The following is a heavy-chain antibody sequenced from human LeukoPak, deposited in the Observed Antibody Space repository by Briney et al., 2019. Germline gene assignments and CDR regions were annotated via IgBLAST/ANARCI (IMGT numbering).Heavy chain of an antibody. CDR2: ISYDGSNK. D-gene: IGHD3-16*01. CDR1: GFTFNGYG. Sequence: PGRSLRLSCAASGFTFNGYGMHWVRQAPGKGLEWVAVISYDGSNKYYADSVKGRFTISRDNSKNTLYLQMNSLKAGDTAVYFCARDRGEVTYYFDDWGQGTLVTVSS. V-gene: IGHV3-30*03. CDR3: ARDRGEVTYYFDD. J-gene: IGHJ4*02.